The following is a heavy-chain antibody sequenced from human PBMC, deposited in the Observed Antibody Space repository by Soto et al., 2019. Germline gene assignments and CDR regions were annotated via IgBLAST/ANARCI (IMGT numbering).Heavy chain of an antibody. Sequence: QVQLQESGPGLVKPSETLSLTCTVSGGSISSYYWSWIRQPPGKGLEWIGYIYYRGSTNYNPSLNSRVTISVDTSKNQFSLKLSSVTAADTAVYYCARDIRGSQQLVPGWFDPWGQGTLVTVSS. D-gene: IGHD6-13*01. CDR1: GGSISSYY. J-gene: IGHJ5*02. CDR3: ARDIRGSQQLVPGWFDP. V-gene: IGHV4-59*01. CDR2: IYYRGST.